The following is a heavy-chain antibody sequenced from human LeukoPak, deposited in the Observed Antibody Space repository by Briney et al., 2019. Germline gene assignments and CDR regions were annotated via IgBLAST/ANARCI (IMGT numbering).Heavy chain of an antibody. Sequence: PSETLSLTCAVYGGSFSGYYWSWIRLPPGKGLEWIGEINHSGSTNYNPSLKSRVTISVDTSKNQFSLKLSSVTAADTAVYYCARLGSSSRRGFYYYYMDVWGKGTTVTVSS. V-gene: IGHV4-34*01. CDR3: ARLGSSSRRGFYYYYMDV. J-gene: IGHJ6*03. D-gene: IGHD6-6*01. CDR2: INHSGST. CDR1: GGSFSGYY.